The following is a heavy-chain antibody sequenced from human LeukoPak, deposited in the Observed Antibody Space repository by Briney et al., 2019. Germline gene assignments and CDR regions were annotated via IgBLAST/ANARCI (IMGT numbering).Heavy chain of an antibody. CDR1: GXSISSGSYC. J-gene: IGHJ4*02. Sequence: SETLSLTWTVSGXSISSGSYCWGWIRQPPGKGQEWIGSMFYSGSTYYNPSLKSRVTISVDTSKNQFSLKLSSVTAADTAVFYCARHTLTAAAGFSYWGQGTLLTVSS. D-gene: IGHD6-13*01. V-gene: IGHV4-39*01. CDR2: MFYSGST. CDR3: ARHTLTAAAGFSY.